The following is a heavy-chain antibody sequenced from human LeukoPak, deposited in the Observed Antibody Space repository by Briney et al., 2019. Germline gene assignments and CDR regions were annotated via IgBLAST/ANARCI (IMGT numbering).Heavy chain of an antibody. D-gene: IGHD4-23*01. V-gene: IGHV3-48*03. CDR1: GFPFSSYE. J-gene: IGHJ4*02. Sequence: GGSLRLSCAASGFPFSSYEMNWVRQAPGKGLEWVSYISSSGSAIYYADSVKGRFTISRDNAKNSLYLQMDSLRAEDTAMYYCARGYGGSARFDYWGQGTLVTVSS. CDR3: ARGYGGSARFDY. CDR2: ISSSGSAI.